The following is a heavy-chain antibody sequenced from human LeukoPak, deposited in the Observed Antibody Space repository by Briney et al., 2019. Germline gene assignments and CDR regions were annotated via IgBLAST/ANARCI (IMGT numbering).Heavy chain of an antibody. CDR3: ARGDRYSYAVWRLPAPFDP. CDR1: GYTFTSYD. J-gene: IGHJ5*02. Sequence: GASVKVSCKASGYTFTSYDINWVRQATGQGLEWMGWVNPNSGNTGYAQKFQGRVTMTRNTSISTAYMELSSLRSEDTAVYYCARGDRYSYAVWRLPAPFDPWGQGTLVTVSS. CDR2: VNPNSGNT. V-gene: IGHV1-8*01. D-gene: IGHD5-18*01.